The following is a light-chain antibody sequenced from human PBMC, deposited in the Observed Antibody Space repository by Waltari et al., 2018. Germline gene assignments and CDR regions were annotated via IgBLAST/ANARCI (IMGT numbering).Light chain of an antibody. CDR1: QSLVHSVGNTY. CDR2: KVS. Sequence: DVVMTQSPLSLPVTLGQPASISCKSSQSLVHSVGNTYLAWFQQRPGQAPRRLIYKVSNRESGVPDRFSASGSGTEFTLKISRVEAEDVGVYYCMQGTHWPLTFGGGTKVEIK. V-gene: IGKV2-30*02. CDR3: MQGTHWPLT. J-gene: IGKJ4*01.